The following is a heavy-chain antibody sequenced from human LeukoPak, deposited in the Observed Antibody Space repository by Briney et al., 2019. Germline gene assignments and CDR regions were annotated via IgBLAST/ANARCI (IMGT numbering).Heavy chain of an antibody. J-gene: IGHJ4*02. CDR2: IYYSGST. CDR1: GGSISSSSYY. D-gene: IGHD5-18*01. V-gene: IGHV4-61*01. CDR3: ARENGYRYDY. Sequence: SETLSLTCTVSGGSISSSSYYWTWIRQPPGKGLEWIGSIYYSGSTNYNLSLKSRVAISVDTSKNQFSLKLSSVTAADTALYYCARENGYRYDYWGQGTLVTVSS.